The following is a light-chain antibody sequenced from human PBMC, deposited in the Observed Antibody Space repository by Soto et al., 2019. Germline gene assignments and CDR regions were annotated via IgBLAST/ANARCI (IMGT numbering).Light chain of an antibody. CDR1: QDISNY. V-gene: IGKV1-33*01. CDR3: QQYDNFPLT. J-gene: IGKJ4*01. CDR2: DAS. Sequence: DIQMTQSPSSLSASVGDRVTITCQASQDISNYLNWYHQKPGKAPKFLIYDASTLETGVPARFSGSGSGTRFTLTISSLQPEDIGTYYCQQYDNFPLTFGGGTKVDIK.